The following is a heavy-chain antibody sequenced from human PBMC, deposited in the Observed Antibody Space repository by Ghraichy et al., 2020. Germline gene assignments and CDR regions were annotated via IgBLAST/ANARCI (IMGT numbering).Heavy chain of an antibody. CDR2: ISGSGGST. V-gene: IGHV3-23*01. CDR3: AKDFYGSGSYYRGTIDY. D-gene: IGHD3-10*01. CDR1: GFTFSSYA. J-gene: IGHJ4*02. Sequence: GGSLRLSCAASGFTFSSYAMSWVRQAPGKGLEWVSAISGSGGSTYYADSVKGRFTISRDNSKNTLYLQMNSLRAEDTAVYYCAKDFYGSGSYYRGTIDYWGQGTLVTVSS.